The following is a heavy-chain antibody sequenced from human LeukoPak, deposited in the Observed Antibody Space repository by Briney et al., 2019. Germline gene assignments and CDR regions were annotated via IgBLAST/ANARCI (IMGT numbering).Heavy chain of an antibody. CDR3: ARDPAGDVGFDH. CDR1: GDSVSSNSAA. Sequence: SQTLSLTFAISGDSVSSNSAAWNWSRQSPSRGLEWLGRTYYRSKWYTNSAVSVKSRIAINPDTSKNQFSLQLNSVTPEDTAVYYCARDPAGDVGFDHWGQGTLVTVSS. V-gene: IGHV6-1*01. J-gene: IGHJ4*02. D-gene: IGHD7-27*01. CDR2: TYYRSKWYT.